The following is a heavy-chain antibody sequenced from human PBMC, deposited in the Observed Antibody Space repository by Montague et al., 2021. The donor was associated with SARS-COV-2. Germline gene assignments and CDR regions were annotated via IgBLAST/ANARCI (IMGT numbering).Heavy chain of an antibody. CDR1: GGSISSSSYY. CDR3: ARGWFSPMLVVVIRGPFDY. J-gene: IGHJ4*02. CDR2: IDYSGST. Sequence: SETLSLTCTVSGGSISSSSYYWGWIRQPPGKGLEWIGTIDYSGSTYYNRSLKSRVTISVDTSKNQFSLKLSSVTAADTAVYYCARGWFSPMLVVVIRGPFDYWGQGALVTVSS. V-gene: IGHV4-39*07. D-gene: IGHD3-22*01.